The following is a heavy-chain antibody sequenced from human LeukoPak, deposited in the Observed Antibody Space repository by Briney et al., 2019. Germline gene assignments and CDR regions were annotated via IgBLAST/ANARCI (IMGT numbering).Heavy chain of an antibody. V-gene: IGHV3-11*03. Sequence: GGSLRLSCAASGFTFSDYYMSWIRRAPGKGLEWVSYISSSSSYTNYADSVKGRFTISRDNSKNTLYLQMNSLRAEDTAIYYCANVGYDYGPYFDYWGQGTLVTVSS. J-gene: IGHJ4*02. D-gene: IGHD5-18*01. CDR1: GFTFSDYY. CDR2: ISSSSSYT. CDR3: ANVGYDYGPYFDY.